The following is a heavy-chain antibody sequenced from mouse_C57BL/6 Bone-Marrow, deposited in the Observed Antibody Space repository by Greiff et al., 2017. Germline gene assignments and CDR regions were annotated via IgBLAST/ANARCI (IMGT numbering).Heavy chain of an antibody. CDR3: ARDGNSYKYINY. D-gene: IGHD1-1*01. CDR1: GFNINDYY. CDR2: IDPEDGDT. Sequence: VQLQQSGAEFVKPGASVKFSCTASGFNINDYYMYWVKQRTEQGLEWVGRIDPEDGDTKYAPQFPGKATITADTSSNTAYLQLSRLTSEDAAVYCCARDGNSYKYINYWGQGTTLTVSS. J-gene: IGHJ2*01. V-gene: IGHV14-2*01.